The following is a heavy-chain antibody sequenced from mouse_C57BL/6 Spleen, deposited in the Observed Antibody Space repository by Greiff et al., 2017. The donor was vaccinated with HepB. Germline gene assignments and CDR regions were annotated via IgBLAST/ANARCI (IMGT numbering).Heavy chain of an antibody. D-gene: IGHD1-1*01. CDR2: IDPSDSYT. V-gene: IGHV1-69*01. J-gene: IGHJ2*01. CDR1: GYTFTSYW. CDR3: ARGTTVVAEFDY. Sequence: QVQLQQSGAELVMPGASVKLSCKASGYTFTSYWMHWVKQRPGQGLEWIGEIDPSDSYTNYNQKFKGKSTLTVDKSSSTAYMQLSSLTSEDSAVYYCARGTTVVAEFDYWGQGTTLTVSS.